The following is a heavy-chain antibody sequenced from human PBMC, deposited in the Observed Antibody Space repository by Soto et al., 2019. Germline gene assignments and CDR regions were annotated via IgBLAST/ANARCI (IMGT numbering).Heavy chain of an antibody. Sequence: QITLKESGPTLLKPTQTLTLTCTFSGFSLSTNGVGVGWIRQPPGKALEWLALIYWDGDERHSPSLRSRLTIPKHTSKNQVALTMTNMDPVDTATYYCVHRLGCSGGSCYSRNRPFDFWGQGTLVTVSS. D-gene: IGHD2-15*01. CDR2: IYWDGDE. CDR1: GFSLSTNGVG. J-gene: IGHJ4*02. V-gene: IGHV2-5*02. CDR3: VHRLGCSGGSCYSRNRPFDF.